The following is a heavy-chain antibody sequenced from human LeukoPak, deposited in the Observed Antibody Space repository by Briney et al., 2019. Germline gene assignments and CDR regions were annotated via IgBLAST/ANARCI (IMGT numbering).Heavy chain of an antibody. D-gene: IGHD2-15*01. V-gene: IGHV3-23*01. CDR3: ASQYCSGGSCYFLVDY. CDR1: GFTFSSFA. Sequence: GGSLRLSCAASGFTFSSFAMSWVRQAPGKGLEWVSGISGSGGSTYYADSVKGRFTISRDNSKNTLYLQMNSLRAEDTAVYYCASQYCSGGSCYFLVDYWGQGTLVTVSS. J-gene: IGHJ4*02. CDR2: ISGSGGST.